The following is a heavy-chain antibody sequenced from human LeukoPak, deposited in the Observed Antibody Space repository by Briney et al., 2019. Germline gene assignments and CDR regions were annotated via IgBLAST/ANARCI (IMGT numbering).Heavy chain of an antibody. Sequence: SETLSLTCTVSGGSISSYYWSWIRQPPGKGLEWIGYIYYSGSTNYNPSLKSRVTISVDTSKNQFSLKLSSVTAADTAVYYCACSSSWHYCYGMDVWGQGTTVTVSS. J-gene: IGHJ6*02. CDR2: IYYSGST. V-gene: IGHV4-59*01. CDR3: ACSSSWHYCYGMDV. CDR1: GGSISSYY. D-gene: IGHD6-6*01.